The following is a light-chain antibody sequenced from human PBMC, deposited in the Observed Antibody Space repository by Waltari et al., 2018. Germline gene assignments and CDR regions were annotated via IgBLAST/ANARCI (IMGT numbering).Light chain of an antibody. CDR3: HQYNSYPWT. CDR2: DVS. CDR1: QSISSW. Sequence: DIQMTQSPSTLSASVGDRVTITCRASQSISSWLAWYQQKPGKAPKLLIYDVSSLESGVPSRFSGSGSGTEFTLTISSLQPDDFATYYCHQYNSYPWTFGQAT. J-gene: IGKJ1*01. V-gene: IGKV1-5*01.